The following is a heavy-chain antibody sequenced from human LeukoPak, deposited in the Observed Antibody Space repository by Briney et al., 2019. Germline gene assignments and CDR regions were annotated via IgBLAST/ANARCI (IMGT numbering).Heavy chain of an antibody. CDR2: MNPNSGNT. J-gene: IGHJ4*02. V-gene: IGHV1-8*03. D-gene: IGHD3-22*01. Sequence: ASVKVSCKASGYTFTSYDINWVRQATGQGLEWMGWMNPNSGNTGYAQKFQGRATITRNTSISTAYMELSSLRSEDTAVYYCARGQFGYYYDSSGYLNFDYWGQGTLVTVSS. CDR3: ARGQFGYYYDSSGYLNFDY. CDR1: GYTFTSYD.